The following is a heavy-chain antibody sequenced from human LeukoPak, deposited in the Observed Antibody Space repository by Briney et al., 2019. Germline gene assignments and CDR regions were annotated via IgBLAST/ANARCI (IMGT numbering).Heavy chain of an antibody. CDR3: AAEYSGYVNWFDP. J-gene: IGHJ5*02. D-gene: IGHD5-12*01. Sequence: ASVTVSCKASGYTFTGYYMHWVRQAPGQGLEWIGWINPNSGGTNYAQKFQGRVTMTRDTSISTAYMELSRLRSDDTAVYYCAAEYSGYVNWFDPWGQGTLVTVSS. CDR2: INPNSGGT. CDR1: GYTFTGYY. V-gene: IGHV1-2*02.